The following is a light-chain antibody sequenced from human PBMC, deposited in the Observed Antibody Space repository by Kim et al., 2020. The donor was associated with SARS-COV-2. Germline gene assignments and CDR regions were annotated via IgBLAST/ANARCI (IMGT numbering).Light chain of an antibody. Sequence: ASVGDRVTITCRASQSISNLLNWYQKKPGKAPQTLIYSASNLQSGVPSRFSGSGSVTDFTLTISSLQLEDFATYYCQQTSSVPLTFGGGTKVDIK. J-gene: IGKJ4*01. CDR1: QSISNL. CDR2: SAS. CDR3: QQTSSVPLT. V-gene: IGKV1-39*01.